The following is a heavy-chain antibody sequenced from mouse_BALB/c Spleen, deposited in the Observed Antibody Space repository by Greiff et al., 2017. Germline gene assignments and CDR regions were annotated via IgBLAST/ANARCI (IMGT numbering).Heavy chain of an antibody. CDR2: IWSGGST. D-gene: IGHD2-14*01. CDR1: GFSLTSYG. J-gene: IGHJ3*01. Sequence: QVQLKESGPGLVQPSQSLSITGTVSGFSLTSYGVHWVRQSPGKGLEWLGVIWSGGSTDYNAAFISRLSISKDNSKSQVFFKMNSLQANDTAIYYCARNGRYDWFAYWGQGTLVTVSA. CDR3: ARNGRYDWFAY. V-gene: IGHV2-2*02.